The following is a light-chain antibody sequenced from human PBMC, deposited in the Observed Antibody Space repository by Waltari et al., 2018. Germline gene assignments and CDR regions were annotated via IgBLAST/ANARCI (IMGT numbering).Light chain of an antibody. CDR3: QVWDSRSDHVV. J-gene: IGLJ3*02. CDR2: DDR. CDR1: DVGSKP. V-gene: IGLV3-21*02. Sequence: YVVTQPPSVSVAPGQTARISCGGTDVGSKPVHWYQQKPGQAPLLVVFDDRFRPSGIPGRFSGSNSGNTATLTITRVEAGDEADYYCQVWDSRSDHVVFGGGTKLTLL.